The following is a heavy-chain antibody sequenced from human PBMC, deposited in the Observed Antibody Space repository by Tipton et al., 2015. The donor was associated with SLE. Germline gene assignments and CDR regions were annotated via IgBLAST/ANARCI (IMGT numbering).Heavy chain of an antibody. CDR3: ARYSSGWYYFDY. CDR1: GGSISSGDYY. V-gene: IGHV4-30-4*08. Sequence: TLSLTCTVSGGSISSGDYYWSWIRQPPGKGLEWIGYVYYSGSTYYNPSLKSRVTISVDTSKNQFSLKLSSVTAADTAVYYCARYSSGWYYFDYWGQGTLVTVSS. CDR2: VYYSGST. J-gene: IGHJ4*02. D-gene: IGHD6-19*01.